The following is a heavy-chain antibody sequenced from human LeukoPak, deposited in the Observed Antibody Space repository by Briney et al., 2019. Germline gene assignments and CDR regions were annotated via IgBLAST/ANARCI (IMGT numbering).Heavy chain of an antibody. Sequence: GGSLRLSCAASGFTFSDHYMDWVRQAPGKGLEWVSVIYSGGSTYYADSVKGRFTVSRDNSKNTLYLQMNTLRAEDTAVYYCALYYYGSGSYFPHYFDYWGQGTLVTVSS. CDR3: ALYYYGSGSYFPHYFDY. D-gene: IGHD3-10*01. J-gene: IGHJ4*02. CDR2: IYSGGST. V-gene: IGHV3-53*01. CDR1: GFTFSDHY.